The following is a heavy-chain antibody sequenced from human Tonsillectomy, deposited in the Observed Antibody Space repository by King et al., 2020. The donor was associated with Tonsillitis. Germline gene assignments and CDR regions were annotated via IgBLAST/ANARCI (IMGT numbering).Heavy chain of an antibody. Sequence: QLVQSGAEVKKPGASVKVSCKASGYIFTSSDISWVRQAPGQGLEWTGWISAYNGHINYAPKLQGRVTITTDTSTSTAYMELRSLRSDDTAVYYCARGLVRGVILDYFDYWGQGTLVTVSS. CDR3: ARGLVRGVILDYFDY. CDR2: ISAYNGHI. D-gene: IGHD3-10*01. J-gene: IGHJ4*02. CDR1: GYIFTSSD. V-gene: IGHV1-18*01.